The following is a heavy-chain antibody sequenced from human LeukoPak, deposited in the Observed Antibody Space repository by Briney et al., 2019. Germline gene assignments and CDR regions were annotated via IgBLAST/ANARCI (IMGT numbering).Heavy chain of an antibody. J-gene: IGHJ5*02. CDR3: AREHSSSWYTGWFDP. CDR2: ISSSGSTI. CDR1: GFTVRSNY. D-gene: IGHD6-13*01. Sequence: PGGSLRLSCAASGFTVRSNYMNWVRQAPGKGLEWVSYISSSGSTIYYADSVKGRFTISRDNAKNSLYLQMNSLRAEDTAVYYCAREHSSSWYTGWFDPWGQGTLVTVSS. V-gene: IGHV3-48*03.